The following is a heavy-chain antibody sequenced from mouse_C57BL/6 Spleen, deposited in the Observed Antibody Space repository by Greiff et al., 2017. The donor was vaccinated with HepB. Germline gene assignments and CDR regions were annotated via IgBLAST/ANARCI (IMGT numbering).Heavy chain of an antibody. CDR1: GYTFTSYG. J-gene: IGHJ1*03. V-gene: IGHV1-81*01. CDR2: IYPRSGNT. D-gene: IGHD2-5*01. CDR3: ARTHSNSRYFDV. Sequence: VQLQESGAELARPGASVKLSCKASGYTFTSYGISWVKQRTGQGLEWIGEIYPRSGNTYYNEKFKGKATLTADKSSSTVYMELRSLTSEDSAVYFCARTHSNSRYFDVWGTGTTVTVSS.